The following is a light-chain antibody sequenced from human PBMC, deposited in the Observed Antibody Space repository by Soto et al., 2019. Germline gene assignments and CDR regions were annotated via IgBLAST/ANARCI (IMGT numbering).Light chain of an antibody. CDR1: QTITTY. V-gene: IGKV1-39*01. Sequence: DVRMTQSPSSLSASVGDTITITCRASQTITTYLNWFQQKPGESPRLLIYGASTLHDGLPSRFSGSGSGTDFTLTISGLQPEDFATYHCQQTYSDISFGGGTRV. CDR2: GAS. J-gene: IGKJ4*01. CDR3: QQTYSDIS.